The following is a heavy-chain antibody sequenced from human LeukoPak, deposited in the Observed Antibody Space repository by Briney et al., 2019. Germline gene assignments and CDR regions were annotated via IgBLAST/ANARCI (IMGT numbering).Heavy chain of an antibody. CDR3: ARGLVLRVGIVEGDVYFDY. CDR1: GYTFTSYY. D-gene: IGHD3-22*01. CDR2: INPSGDST. Sequence: ASVKVSCKASGYTFTSYYMHWVRQAPGQGLEWMGIINPSGDSTSYAQKFQGRVTMTRDMSTSTVYMELSSLRSEDTAVYYCARGLVLRVGIVEGDVYFDYWGQGTLVTVSS. J-gene: IGHJ4*02. V-gene: IGHV1-46*01.